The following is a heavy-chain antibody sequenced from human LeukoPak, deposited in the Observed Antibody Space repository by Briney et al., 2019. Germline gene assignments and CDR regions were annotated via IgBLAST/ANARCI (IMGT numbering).Heavy chain of an antibody. D-gene: IGHD4/OR15-4a*01. CDR2: INGNGDST. CDR1: GFTVSSNY. CDR3: AKGPLTRFDY. V-gene: IGHV3-23*01. J-gene: IGHJ4*02. Sequence: PGGSLRLSCAASGFTVSSNYMSWVRQAPGKGLEWASAINGNGDSTYYADSVKGRFTISRDNSKNTLYLQVNSLRAEDTAVYYCAKGPLTRFDYWSQGTLVTVSS.